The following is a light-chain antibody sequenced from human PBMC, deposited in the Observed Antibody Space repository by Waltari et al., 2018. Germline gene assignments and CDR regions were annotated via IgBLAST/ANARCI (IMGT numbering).Light chain of an antibody. CDR2: AAS. J-gene: IGKJ3*01. CDR3: QQYNRWPPIT. CDR1: QSVADN. Sequence: IVMTQSPATLSLSPVERATLPCRASQSVADNIAWYQQKPGQAPRLLIYAASARATGIPARFTGSGSGTEFTLTISSLQSEDFAVYFCQQYNRWPPITFGPGTKVEI. V-gene: IGKV3-15*01.